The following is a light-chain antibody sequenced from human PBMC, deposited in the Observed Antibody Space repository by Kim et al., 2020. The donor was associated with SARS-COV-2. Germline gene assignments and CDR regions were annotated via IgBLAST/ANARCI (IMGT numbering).Light chain of an antibody. Sequence: QLVLTQSPSASASLGASVKLTYTLSSGHSSYAIAWHQQQPEKGPRYLMKLNSDGSHSKGDGIPDRFSGSSSGAERYLTISSLQSEDEADYYCQTWGTVVFGGGTQLTVL. CDR3: QTWGTVV. CDR1: SGHSSYA. CDR2: LNSDGSH. V-gene: IGLV4-69*01. J-gene: IGLJ2*01.